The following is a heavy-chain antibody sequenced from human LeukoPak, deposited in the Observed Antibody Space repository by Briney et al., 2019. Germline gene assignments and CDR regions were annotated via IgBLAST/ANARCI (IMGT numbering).Heavy chain of an antibody. J-gene: IGHJ4*02. CDR1: GFTVSSNY. CDR2: IYSGGST. V-gene: IGHV3-53*01. D-gene: IGHD3-22*01. CDR3: ARERTYYYDSSGYTLGYFDY. Sequence: GGSLRLSCAASGFTVSSNYMSWVRQAPGKGLEWVSVIYSGGSTYYADSVKGRLTISRDNSKNTLYLQMNSLRAEDTAVYYCARERTYYYDSSGYTLGYFDYWGQGTLVTVSS.